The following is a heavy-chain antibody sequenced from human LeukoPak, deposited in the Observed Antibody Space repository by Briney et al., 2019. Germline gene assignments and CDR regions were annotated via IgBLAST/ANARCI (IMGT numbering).Heavy chain of an antibody. CDR3: AKRGSGTYFDS. CDR2: ITESGGGT. V-gene: IGHV3-23*01. CDR1: GFTFSSFP. D-gene: IGHD1-26*01. J-gene: IGHJ4*02. Sequence: GGSLRLPCVASGFTFSSFPMSWVRQAPGKGLEWVSGITESGGGTYYADSVKGRFTISRDNSKNTLYLQMNSLRAEDTAAYYCAKRGSGTYFDSWGQGTLVTVSS.